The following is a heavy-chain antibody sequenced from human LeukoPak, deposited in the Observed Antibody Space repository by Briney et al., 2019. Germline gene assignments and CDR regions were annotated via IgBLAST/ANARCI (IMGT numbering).Heavy chain of an antibody. J-gene: IGHJ6*02. Sequence: ASVKVSCKASGYTFTSYGISWVRQAPGQGLEWMGWISAYNGNTNYAQKLQGRVTMTTDTSTSTAYMELRSLRSDDTAVYYCARDGTIFGVVIMTYYYYGMDVWGQGTTVTVSS. CDR3: ARDGTIFGVVIMTYYYYGMDV. CDR1: GYTFTSYG. CDR2: ISAYNGNT. V-gene: IGHV1-18*01. D-gene: IGHD3-3*01.